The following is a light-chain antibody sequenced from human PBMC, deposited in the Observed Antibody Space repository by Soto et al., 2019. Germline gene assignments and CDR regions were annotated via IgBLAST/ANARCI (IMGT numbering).Light chain of an antibody. CDR2: AAS. V-gene: IGKV1-39*01. Sequence: DIQMTQSPSSLSASVGDRVTITCRASQSINTYLNWYQQKPGKAPKVLIYAASTLQSGVPSRFSGSGSGTDFTLTISSLQPEDFATYFCQQSYSSAITFGQGTRL. CDR1: QSINTY. CDR3: QQSYSSAIT. J-gene: IGKJ5*01.